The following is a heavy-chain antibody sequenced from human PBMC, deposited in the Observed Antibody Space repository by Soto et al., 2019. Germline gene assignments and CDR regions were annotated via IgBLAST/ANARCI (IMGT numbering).Heavy chain of an antibody. V-gene: IGHV3-21*01. D-gene: IGHD6-13*01. CDR3: ARDDHPGYSSSWYYYYYYMDV. CDR2: ISSSSSYI. Sequence: GGSLRLSCAASGFTFSSYSMNWVRQAPGKGLEWVSSISSSSSYIYYADSVKGRFTISRDNAKNSLYLQMNSLRAEDTAVYYCARDDHPGYSSSWYYYYYYMDVWGKGTTVTVSS. CDR1: GFTFSSYS. J-gene: IGHJ6*03.